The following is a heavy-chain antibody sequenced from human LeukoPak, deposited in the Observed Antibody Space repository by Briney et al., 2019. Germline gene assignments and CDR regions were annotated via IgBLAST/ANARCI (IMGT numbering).Heavy chain of an antibody. V-gene: IGHV3-53*05. Sequence: GGSLRLSCAASGFTVSSNYMSWVRQAPGKGLEWVSVIYSGGSTYYADSVKGRFTISRDNSKNTLYLQMNSLIAEDTAVYCCAKDLSGGIAAADTFDYWGQGTLVTVSS. D-gene: IGHD6-13*01. CDR1: GFTVSSNY. J-gene: IGHJ4*02. CDR2: IYSGGST. CDR3: AKDLSGGIAAADTFDY.